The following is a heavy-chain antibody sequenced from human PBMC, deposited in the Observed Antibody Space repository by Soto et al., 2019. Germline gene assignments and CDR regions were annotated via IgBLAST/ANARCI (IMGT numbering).Heavy chain of an antibody. Sequence: QVQLVESGGGVVQPGRSLRLSCAASGFTFSSYGMHWVRQAPVKGLEWVAVISYDGSNKYYADSVKGRFTISRDNSKNTLYLQMNSLRAEDTAVYYCAKGEGATVTTEDWFDPWGQGTLVTVS. J-gene: IGHJ5*02. D-gene: IGHD4-17*01. CDR1: GFTFSSYG. V-gene: IGHV3-30*18. CDR3: AKGEGATVTTEDWFDP. CDR2: ISYDGSNK.